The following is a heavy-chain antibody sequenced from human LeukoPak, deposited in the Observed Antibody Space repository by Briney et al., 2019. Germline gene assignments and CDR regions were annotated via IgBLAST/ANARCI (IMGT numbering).Heavy chain of an antibody. D-gene: IGHD3-16*01. Sequence: GRSLRLSCAASGFTFSSYGMHWVRQAPGKGLEWVAVISYDGSNKYYADSVKGRFTISRDNPKNTLYLQMNSLRAEDTAVYYCANDYVWGRLDYWGQGTLVTVSS. CDR2: ISYDGSNK. V-gene: IGHV3-30*18. CDR1: GFTFSSYG. J-gene: IGHJ4*02. CDR3: ANDYVWGRLDY.